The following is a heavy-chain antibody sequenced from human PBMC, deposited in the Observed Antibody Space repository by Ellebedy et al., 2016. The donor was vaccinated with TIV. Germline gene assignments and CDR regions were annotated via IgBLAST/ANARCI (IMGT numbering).Heavy chain of an antibody. V-gene: IGHV1-3*01. D-gene: IGHD3-3*01. J-gene: IGHJ4*02. Sequence: AASVKVSCKASGYTFTSYAMHWVRQAPGQRLQWMGWINAGNGNTKYSQKFQGRVTITRDTSAGTAYMELSSLRVEDTAVYYCARGASWSAITGLDYWGQGTLVTVSS. CDR3: ARGASWSAITGLDY. CDR2: INAGNGNT. CDR1: GYTFTSYA.